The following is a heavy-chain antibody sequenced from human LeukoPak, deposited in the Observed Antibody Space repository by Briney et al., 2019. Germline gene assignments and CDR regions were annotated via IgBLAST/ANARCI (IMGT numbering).Heavy chain of an antibody. V-gene: IGHV4-39*01. J-gene: IGHJ1*01. Sequence: PSETLSLTCTVSGGSISSSGYYWGWIRQPPGKGLEWIGAIYYSGSTYYNPSLKSRAAISADTSKHQLSLRLSSVTAADTAVYYCATISSSWTEYFQHWGQGTLVTASS. CDR3: ATISSSWTEYFQH. CDR1: GGSISSSGYY. CDR2: IYYSGST. D-gene: IGHD6-13*01.